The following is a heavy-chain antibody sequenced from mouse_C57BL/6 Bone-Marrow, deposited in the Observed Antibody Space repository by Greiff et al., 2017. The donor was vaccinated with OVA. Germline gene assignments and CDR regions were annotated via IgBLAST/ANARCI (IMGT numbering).Heavy chain of an antibody. Sequence: QVQLQQPGAELVKPGASVKLSCKASGYTFTSYWMHWVKQRPGQGLEWIGMIHPNSGSTNYNEKFKSKATLTVDKSSSTAYMQLSSLTSEDSAVYYCARGRLGPYYYAMDYWGQGTSVTVSS. CDR1: GYTFTSYW. D-gene: IGHD4-1*01. J-gene: IGHJ4*01. V-gene: IGHV1-64*01. CDR3: ARGRLGPYYYAMDY. CDR2: IHPNSGST.